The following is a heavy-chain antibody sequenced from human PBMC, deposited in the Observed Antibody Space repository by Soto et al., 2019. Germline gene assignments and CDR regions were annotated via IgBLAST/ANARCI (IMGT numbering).Heavy chain of an antibody. CDR3: ARNPGIAAAGNLRYYYGMDV. J-gene: IGHJ6*02. Sequence: GGSLRLSCAASGFTFTNNWMHWVRQAPGKGLVWVSRVSSDGSVTNYADSVKGRFTISRDNAKNTLYLQANSVRAEDTAVYYCARNPGIAAAGNLRYYYGMDVWGQGTTVTVSS. CDR2: VSSDGSVT. D-gene: IGHD6-13*01. V-gene: IGHV3-74*01. CDR1: GFTFTNNW.